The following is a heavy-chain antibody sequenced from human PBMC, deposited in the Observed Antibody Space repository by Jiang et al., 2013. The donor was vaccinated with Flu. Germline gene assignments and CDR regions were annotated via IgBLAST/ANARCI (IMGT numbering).Heavy chain of an antibody. D-gene: IGHD3-22*01. CDR3: ARDHNSYYFDSSAAYRNRFDP. Sequence: GLVKPFGRPCPSHALSLVTLSAVVTYWGWIRQPPGKGLEWIGSIYNSGSTYYNPSLKSRVTISVDTSKNQFSLRLTSVTAADTAVYYCARDHNSYYFDSSAAYRNRFDPWGQGTLVTVSS. J-gene: IGHJ5*02. CDR1: VTLSAVVTY. CDR2: IYNSGST. V-gene: IGHV4-38-2*02.